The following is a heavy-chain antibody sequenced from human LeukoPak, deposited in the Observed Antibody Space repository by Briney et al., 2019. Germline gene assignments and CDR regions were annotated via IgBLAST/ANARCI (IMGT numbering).Heavy chain of an antibody. V-gene: IGHV3-11*05. D-gene: IGHD2-21*02. CDR3: ARGGKAYCGGDCYYDAFDI. CDR2: ISSSSSYT. Sequence: GGSLRLSCAASGFTFSDYYMSWIRQAPGKGLEWVSYISSSSSYTNYADSVKGRFTFSRDNARNSLYLQMNSLRAEDTAVYYCARGGKAYCGGDCYYDAFDIWGQGTMVTVSS. CDR1: GFTFSDYY. J-gene: IGHJ3*02.